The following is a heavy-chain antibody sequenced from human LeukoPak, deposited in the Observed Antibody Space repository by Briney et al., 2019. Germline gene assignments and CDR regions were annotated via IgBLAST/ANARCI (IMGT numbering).Heavy chain of an antibody. CDR1: GGSISSYF. V-gene: IGHV4-4*09. CDR3: ARSYSSSWVYFDY. D-gene: IGHD6-13*01. Sequence: SETLSLTCTVSGGSISSYFWSWIRQPPGKGLEWIGYIYTSGSTDYNPSLKSRVTISVDTSKNQLSLKLNSVTAADTAVYYCARSYSSSWVYFDYWGQGTLVTVSS. CDR2: IYTSGST. J-gene: IGHJ4*02.